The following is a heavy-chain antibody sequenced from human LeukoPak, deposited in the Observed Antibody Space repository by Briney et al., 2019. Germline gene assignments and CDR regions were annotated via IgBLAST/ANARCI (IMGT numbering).Heavy chain of an antibody. CDR1: GFTFSSYA. D-gene: IGHD1-14*01. V-gene: IGHV3-23*01. CDR3: AKPLRSKQDYYYYYGMDV. J-gene: IGHJ6*02. CDR2: ISGSGGST. Sequence: GGSLRLSCAASGFTFSSYAMSWVRPAPGKGLEWVSAISGSGGSTYYADSVKGRFTISRDNSKNTLYLQMNSLRAEDTAVYYCAKPLRSKQDYYYYYGMDVWGQGTTVTVSS.